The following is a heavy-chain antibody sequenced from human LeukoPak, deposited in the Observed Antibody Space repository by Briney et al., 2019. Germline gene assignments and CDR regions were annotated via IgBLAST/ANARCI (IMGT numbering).Heavy chain of an antibody. J-gene: IGHJ4*02. Sequence: PSETLSLTCTVSGGSISSYYWSWIRQPPGKGLEWIGYIYYYGTTTYNPSLKNRVAISVDTSKNLFSLKLRSMTAADTAVYYCARDWRPFDYWGQGILVTVSS. V-gene: IGHV4-59*12. CDR2: IYYYGTT. CDR1: GGSISSYY. CDR3: ARDWRPFDY.